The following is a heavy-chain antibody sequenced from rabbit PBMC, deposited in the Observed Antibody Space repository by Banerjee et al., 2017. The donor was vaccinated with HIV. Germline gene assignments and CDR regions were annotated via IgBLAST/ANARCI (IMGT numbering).Heavy chain of an antibody. V-gene: IGHV1S45*01. CDR2: IVAGSSDIT. D-gene: IGHD1-1*01. J-gene: IGHJ4*01. Sequence: QEQLVESGGGQVQPEGSLTLTCKASGFTLSNNYYMCWVRQAPGKGLEWVGCIVAGSSDITYYASWAKGRFTISKTSSTTVTLQMTSLTAADTATYFCARAGGFENYFNLWGPGTLVTVS. CDR3: ARAGGFENYFNL. CDR1: GFTLSNNYY.